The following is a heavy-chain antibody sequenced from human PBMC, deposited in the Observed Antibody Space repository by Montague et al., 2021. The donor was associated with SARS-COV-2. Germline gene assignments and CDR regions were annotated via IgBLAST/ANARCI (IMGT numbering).Heavy chain of an antibody. CDR2: IFGGGAGT. D-gene: IGHD3-16*01. CDR3: AKNGGSGSLVHWYFDL. Sequence: SLRLSCAASGFPFNTYTMTWVRQAPGKGLEWVSSIFGGGAGTYYADSVQGRVTISRDNSKNTLYLQLHSLRADDTAVYYCAKNGGSGSLVHWYFDLWGRGTPVAVSS. CDR1: GFPFNTYT. V-gene: IGHV3-23*01. J-gene: IGHJ2*01.